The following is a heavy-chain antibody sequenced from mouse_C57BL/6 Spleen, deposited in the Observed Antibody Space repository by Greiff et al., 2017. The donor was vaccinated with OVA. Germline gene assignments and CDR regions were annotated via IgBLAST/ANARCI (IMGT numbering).Heavy chain of an antibody. CDR2: IYPGSGNT. Sequence: QVQLQQSGAELVRPGASVKLSCKASGYTFTDYSINWVKQRPGQGLEWIARIYPGSGNTYYNEKFKGKATLTAEKSSSTAYMQLSSLTSEDSAVYFCARPGYGKYAMDYWGQGTSVTVSS. D-gene: IGHD2-10*02. CDR1: GYTFTDYS. CDR3: ARPGYGKYAMDY. V-gene: IGHV1-76*01. J-gene: IGHJ4*01.